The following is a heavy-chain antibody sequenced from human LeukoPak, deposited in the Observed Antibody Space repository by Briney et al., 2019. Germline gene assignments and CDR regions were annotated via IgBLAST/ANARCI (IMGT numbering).Heavy chain of an antibody. CDR1: GGTFSSYA. V-gene: IGHV1-69*13. Sequence: GASVKVSCKASGGTFSSYAISWVRQAPGQGLEWMGGIIPIFGTANYAQKFQGRVTITADESTSTAYMELSSLRSEDTAVYYCAQTRGTTGTTSTGPWGQGTLVTVSS. CDR2: IIPIFGTA. J-gene: IGHJ5*02. D-gene: IGHD1-1*01. CDR3: AQTRGTTGTTSTGP.